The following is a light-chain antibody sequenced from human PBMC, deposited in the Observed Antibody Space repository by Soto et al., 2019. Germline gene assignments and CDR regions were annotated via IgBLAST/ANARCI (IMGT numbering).Light chain of an antibody. CDR3: QQRHYWPPIT. CDR1: QNVSSS. J-gene: IGKJ1*01. CDR2: DAS. Sequence: VMTHSPSTLSLSPGDRATLSCRASQNVSSSLAWYQQKPGQAPRLLIYDASNRAAGIPARFSGSGSGTDFTLTISSLEPEDFAVYYCQQRHYWPPITFGQGTKVDIK. V-gene: IGKV3-11*01.